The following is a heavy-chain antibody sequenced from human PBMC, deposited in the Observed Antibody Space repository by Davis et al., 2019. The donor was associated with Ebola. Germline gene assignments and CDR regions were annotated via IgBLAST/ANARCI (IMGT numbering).Heavy chain of an antibody. D-gene: IGHD1-26*01. CDR2: ISVHNGNT. CDR1: EYTFTSYD. Sequence: ASVKVSCKASEYTFTSYDINWLRQAPGQGLEWMGWISVHNGNTNYAQKLQGRVTMTTDTSTSTTYMELRSLRSDDTAVYYCARDAEVGKNAFDIWGQGTMVTVSS. J-gene: IGHJ3*02. CDR3: ARDAEVGKNAFDI. V-gene: IGHV1-18*01.